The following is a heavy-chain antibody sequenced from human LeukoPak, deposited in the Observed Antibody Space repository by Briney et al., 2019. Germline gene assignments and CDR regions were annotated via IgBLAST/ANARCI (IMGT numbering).Heavy chain of an antibody. D-gene: IGHD2-8*01. V-gene: IGHV4-61*02. Sequence: SETLSLTCTVSGGSISSGSYYWSWIRQPAGKGLEWIGRIYTSGSTNYNPSLKSRVTISVDTSKNQFSLKLSSVTAADTAVYYCARRALGVTRSYYYYYYMDVWGKGTTVTISS. CDR1: GGSISSGSYY. J-gene: IGHJ6*03. CDR3: ARRALGVTRSYYYYYYMDV. CDR2: IYTSGST.